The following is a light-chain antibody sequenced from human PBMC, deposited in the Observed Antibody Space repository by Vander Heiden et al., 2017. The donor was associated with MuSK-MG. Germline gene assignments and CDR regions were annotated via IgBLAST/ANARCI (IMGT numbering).Light chain of an antibody. Sequence: EIVLTQSPGTLSLSPGERATLSCRASQSVSRNYLAWYQQKPGQAPRPLIYGASSRATGIPDRFSGSGFGTDFTLTISRLEPEDFAVYFCQQDGSSPRTFGPGTKVNIK. J-gene: IGKJ3*01. CDR3: QQDGSSPRT. V-gene: IGKV3-20*01. CDR2: GAS. CDR1: QSVSRNY.